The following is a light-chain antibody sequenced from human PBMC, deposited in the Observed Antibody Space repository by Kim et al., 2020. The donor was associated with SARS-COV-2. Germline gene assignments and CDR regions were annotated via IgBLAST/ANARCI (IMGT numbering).Light chain of an antibody. CDR1: ILRIYY. CDR2: GKN. V-gene: IGLV3-19*01. J-gene: IGLJ2*01. Sequence: VALEQTVRITCQGDILRIYYATWYQQRPEQAPILVIYGKNNRPSGIPDRFSGSTSGNTASLTITGTQAGDEADYYCNSRDSNDNVVFGGGTKLTVL. CDR3: NSRDSNDNVV.